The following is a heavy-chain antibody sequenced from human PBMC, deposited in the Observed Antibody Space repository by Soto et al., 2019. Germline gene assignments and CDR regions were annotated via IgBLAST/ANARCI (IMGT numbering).Heavy chain of an antibody. CDR1: GYTFTSCG. D-gene: IGHD4-4*01. CDR3: ARDLTKGLDV. J-gene: IGHJ6*02. V-gene: IGHV1-18*01. CDR2: INTYNGYT. Sequence: QVHLVQSGAEVKKPGASVKVSCKASGYTFTSCGISWVRQAPGQGLEWMGLINTYNGYTNYPQNFQGRVTMTKDTSTGTGYMELRSLTSDDRAVYYCARDLTKGLDVWGQGTTVTVSS.